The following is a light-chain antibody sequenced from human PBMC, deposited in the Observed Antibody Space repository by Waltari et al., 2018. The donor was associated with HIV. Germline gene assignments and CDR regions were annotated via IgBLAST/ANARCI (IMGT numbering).Light chain of an antibody. CDR3: AAWDDRLNAYV. Sequence: QSVLTQPPSSSGTPGQRVTISCSGSISNVGSTTVNCYQQVPGAAPKLLILNTDARPSGVPDRFSGSKSGTSASLAISGLQSEDEADYYCAAWDDRLNAYVFGTGTTVTVL. CDR1: ISNVGSTT. J-gene: IGLJ1*01. V-gene: IGLV1-44*01. CDR2: NTD.